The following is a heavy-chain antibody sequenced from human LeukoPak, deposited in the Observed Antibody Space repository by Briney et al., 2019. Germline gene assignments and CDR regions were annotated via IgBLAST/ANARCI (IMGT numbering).Heavy chain of an antibody. CDR1: GFTFSSYA. J-gene: IGHJ4*02. D-gene: IGHD3-22*01. CDR2: ISGSGGST. Sequence: GGSLRLSCAASGFTFSSYAMSWVRQAPGKGLEWVSAISGSGGSTYYADSVKGRFTISRDNSKNTLYLQMNSLRAEDTAVYYCAKDRYDSSGYYYRVDYWGQGTLVTVSS. CDR3: AKDRYDSSGYYYRVDY. V-gene: IGHV3-23*01.